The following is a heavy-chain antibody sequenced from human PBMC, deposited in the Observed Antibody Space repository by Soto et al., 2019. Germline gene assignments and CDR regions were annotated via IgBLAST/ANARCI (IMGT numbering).Heavy chain of an antibody. CDR1: GGSISSSSYY. J-gene: IGHJ4*02. V-gene: IGHV4-39*01. D-gene: IGHD2-2*01. Sequence: SETLSLTCTVSGGSISSSSYYWGWIRQPPGKGLEWIGSIYYGVNSYYNPSLKSRVTISVDTSKSQFSLKLRSVTATDTSVYYCARHRGDIVVVPAHFDSWGRGTLVTVSS. CDR3: ARHRGDIVVVPAHFDS. CDR2: IYYGVNS.